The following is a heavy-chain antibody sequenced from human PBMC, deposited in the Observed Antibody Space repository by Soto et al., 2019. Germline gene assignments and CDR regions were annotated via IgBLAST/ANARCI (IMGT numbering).Heavy chain of an antibody. J-gene: IGHJ4*02. Sequence: GGSLRLSCAASGFIFSSYAMSWVRQAPGKGLEWVTAISGSGGNTYYADSVKGRFTISRDNSKNTLYLQVNSLRAEDTAVYYCAKDPLKIQYYYDRSGYENYWGQGTLVTVSS. CDR2: ISGSGGNT. CDR3: AKDPLKIQYYYDRSGYENY. CDR1: GFIFSSYA. D-gene: IGHD3-22*01. V-gene: IGHV3-23*01.